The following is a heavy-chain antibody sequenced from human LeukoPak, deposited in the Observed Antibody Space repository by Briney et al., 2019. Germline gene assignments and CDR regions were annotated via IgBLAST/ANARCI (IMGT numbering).Heavy chain of an antibody. CDR1: GGSISNTSYY. J-gene: IGHJ6*02. CDR3: ARDRDLSGYSTPSYYYGMDV. Sequence: SETLSLTCTVSGGSISNTSYYWGWIRQPPGNGLEWIGSASYSGSTYYNPSLESRVIISVDTSKNQFSLRLSSVTAADTAVYYCARDRDLSGYSTPSYYYGMDVWGQGTTVTVSS. D-gene: IGHD6-13*01. V-gene: IGHV4-39*02. CDR2: ASYSGST.